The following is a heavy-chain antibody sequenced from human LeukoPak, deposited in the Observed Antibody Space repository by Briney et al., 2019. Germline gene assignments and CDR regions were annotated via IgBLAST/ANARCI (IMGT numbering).Heavy chain of an antibody. CDR1: RFTFSPDG. Sequence: SGGSLRLSCTASRFTFSPDGMSWVRQAPGKGLEWVSAISGSGVSTYYADSVKGRFTISTDNSKNTLYLQMNSLRAEDTAVYYCARRAGGYSHPYDYWGQGILVTVSS. D-gene: IGHD4-23*01. J-gene: IGHJ4*02. V-gene: IGHV3-23*01. CDR2: ISGSGVST. CDR3: ARRAGGYSHPYDY.